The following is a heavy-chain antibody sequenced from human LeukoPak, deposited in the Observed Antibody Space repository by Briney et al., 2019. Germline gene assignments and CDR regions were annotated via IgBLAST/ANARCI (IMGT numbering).Heavy chain of an antibody. V-gene: IGHV1-46*01. D-gene: IGHD3-3*01. CDR3: ARSVTIFGVATLGY. Sequence: ASVKVSCKASGYTFTVYHMHWVRQAPGQGLEWMGIINPSDGSTTYAQKFQGRVSITRDMSTSTIYMELSSLRSDDTAVYYCARSVTIFGVATLGYWGQGTLVTVSS. CDR1: GYTFTVYH. J-gene: IGHJ4*02. CDR2: INPSDGST.